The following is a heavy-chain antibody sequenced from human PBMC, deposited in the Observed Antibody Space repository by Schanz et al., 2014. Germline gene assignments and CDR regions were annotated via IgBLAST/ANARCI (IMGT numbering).Heavy chain of an antibody. CDR2: INPSGGGT. J-gene: IGHJ6*02. CDR3: ARNYGGHSEESDRYGMDV. CDR1: GYTFVSYS. D-gene: IGHD4-17*01. V-gene: IGHV1-46*01. Sequence: QVQLVQSGAEVKKPGASVKVSCKASGYTFVSYSMHWVRQAPGQGLEWMGIINPSGGGTSYAQKFQGRVTMTSDTSTSTVYMELSSLRSEDTAVYYCARNYGGHSEESDRYGMDVWGQGTTVTVSS.